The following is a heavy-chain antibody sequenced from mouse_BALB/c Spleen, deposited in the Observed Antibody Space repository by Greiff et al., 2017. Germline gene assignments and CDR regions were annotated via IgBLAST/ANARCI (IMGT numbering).Heavy chain of an antibody. V-gene: IGHV1-69*02. CDR1: GYTFTSYW. CDR3: TTFITTATPWFAY. Sequence: QVQLQHPGAELVRPGASVKLSCKASGYTFTSYWINWVKQRPGQGLEWIGNIYPSDSYTNYNQKFKDKATLTVDKSSSTAYMQLSSPTSEDSAVYYCTTFITTATPWFAYWGQGTLVTVSA. J-gene: IGHJ3*01. D-gene: IGHD1-2*01. CDR2: IYPSDSYT.